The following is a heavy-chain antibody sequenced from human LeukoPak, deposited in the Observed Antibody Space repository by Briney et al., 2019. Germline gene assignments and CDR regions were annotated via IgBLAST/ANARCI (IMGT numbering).Heavy chain of an antibody. CDR2: ITSSSTYI. Sequence: PGGSLRLSCAASGFTFSNYNMNWVRQAPGKGLEWVSSITSSSTYIYYADSVKGRFTISRDNSKNTLYLQMNSLRAEDTAVYYCARGSGPRQIGSPFDPWGQGTLVTVSS. D-gene: IGHD3-10*01. CDR3: ARGSGPRQIGSPFDP. V-gene: IGHV3-21*04. CDR1: GFTFSNYN. J-gene: IGHJ5*02.